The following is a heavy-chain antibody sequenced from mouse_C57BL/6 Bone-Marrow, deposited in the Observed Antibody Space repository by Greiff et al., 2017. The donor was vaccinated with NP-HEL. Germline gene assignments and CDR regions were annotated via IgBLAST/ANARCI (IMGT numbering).Heavy chain of an antibody. D-gene: IGHD4-1*01. CDR2: IRSKSNNYAT. V-gene: IGHV10-1*01. CDR1: GFSFNTYA. Sequence: VESGGGLVQPKGSLKLSCAASGFSFNTYAMNWVRQAPGKGLEWVARIRSKSNNYATYYADSVKDRFTISRDDSESMLYLQMNNLKTEDTAMYYCVSGTGRDFAYWGQGTLVTVSA. CDR3: VSGTGRDFAY. J-gene: IGHJ3*01.